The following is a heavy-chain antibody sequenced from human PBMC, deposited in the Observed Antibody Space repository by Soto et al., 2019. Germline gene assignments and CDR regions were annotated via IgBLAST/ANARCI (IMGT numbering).Heavy chain of an antibody. J-gene: IGHJ5*02. CDR1: GGSFSGYY. CDR2: INHSGST. V-gene: IGHV4-34*01. D-gene: IGHD2-2*01. CDR3: ARANVVVPAAIYELWFDP. Sequence: SETLSLTCAVYGGSFSGYYWSWIRQPPGKGLEWIGEINHSGSTNYNPSLKSRVTISVDTSKNQFSLKLSSVTAADTAVYYCARANVVVPAAIYELWFDPWGQGTLVTVSS.